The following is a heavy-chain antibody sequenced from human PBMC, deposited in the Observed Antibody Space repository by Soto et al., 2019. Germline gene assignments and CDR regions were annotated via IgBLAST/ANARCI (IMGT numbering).Heavy chain of an antibody. J-gene: IGHJ4*02. D-gene: IGHD3-10*01. V-gene: IGHV3-30*18. Sequence: QVQLVESGGGVVQPGRSLRLSCAASGFTFSSYGMHWVRQAPGKGLEWVAVISYDGSNKYYADSVKGRFTISRDNSKNTLYLQMNSLTAEDTAVYYCAKTPETRLLWFGEGDYWGQGTLVTVSS. CDR3: AKTPETRLLWFGEGDY. CDR1: GFTFSSYG. CDR2: ISYDGSNK.